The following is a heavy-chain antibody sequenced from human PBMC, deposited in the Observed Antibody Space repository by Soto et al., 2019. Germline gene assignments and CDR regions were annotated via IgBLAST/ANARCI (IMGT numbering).Heavy chain of an antibody. V-gene: IGHV1-69*06. Sequence: QVQLVQSGAEVKKPGSSVKVSCKASGGTFSSYAISWVRQAPGQGLEWMGGIIPIFGTANYAQKFQGRVTITADKSTSTAYMELSSLRSEDTAVYYWARGRSPLVDSSGGGFDYWCQGTLVTVSS. D-gene: IGHD3-22*01. J-gene: IGHJ4*02. CDR2: IIPIFGTA. CDR3: ARGRSPLVDSSGGGFDY. CDR1: GGTFSSYA.